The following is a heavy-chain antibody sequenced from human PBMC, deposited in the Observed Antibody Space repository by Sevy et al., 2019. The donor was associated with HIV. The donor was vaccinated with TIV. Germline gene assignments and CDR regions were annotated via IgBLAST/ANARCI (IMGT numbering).Heavy chain of an antibody. Sequence: GGSLRLSCAASGFTFSNAWMSLVRQAPGKGLEWVGRIKGKIYDGTIDYAAPVKGRFTISRDDSKNTLYLQMNSLKTEDTAVYYCTTDSWSQEDYYDYWGQGTLVTVSS. CDR2: IKGKIYDGTI. D-gene: IGHD6-13*01. CDR3: TTDSWSQEDYYDY. CDR1: GFTFSNAW. J-gene: IGHJ4*02. V-gene: IGHV3-15*01.